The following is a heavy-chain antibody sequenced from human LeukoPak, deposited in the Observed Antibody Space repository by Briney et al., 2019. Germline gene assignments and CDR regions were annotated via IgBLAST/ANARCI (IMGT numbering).Heavy chain of an antibody. Sequence: ASVKVSCKASGYTFTSYDINWVRQATGQGLEWMGWMNPNSGNTGYTQKFQGRVTITRNTSISTAYMELSSRRSEDTAVYYCARAAGIRPGYIDYWGQGTLVTVSS. CDR2: MNPNSGNT. V-gene: IGHV1-8*01. CDR3: ARAAGIRPGYIDY. J-gene: IGHJ4*02. CDR1: GYTFTSYD.